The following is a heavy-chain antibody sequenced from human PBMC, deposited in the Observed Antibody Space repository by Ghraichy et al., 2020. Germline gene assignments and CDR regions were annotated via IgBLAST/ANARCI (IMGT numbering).Heavy chain of an antibody. D-gene: IGHD2-2*01. CDR3: ARGYCSSTSCYFDY. Sequence: SETLSLTCTVSGGSISSYYWSWIRQPAGKGLEWIGRIYTSGSTNYNPSLKSRVTMSVDTSKNQFSLKLSSVTAADTAVYYCARGYCSSTSCYFDYWGQGTLVTVAS. CDR1: GGSISSYY. CDR2: IYTSGST. J-gene: IGHJ4*02. V-gene: IGHV4-4*07.